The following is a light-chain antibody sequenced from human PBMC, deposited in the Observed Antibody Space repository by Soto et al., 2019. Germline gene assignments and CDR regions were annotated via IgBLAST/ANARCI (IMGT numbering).Light chain of an antibody. CDR1: QSVSSTS. J-gene: IGKJ4*01. Sequence: EIVLTQSPYTLSFSPVERATLSCRASQSVSSTSLAWYQQKFGQAPRLLIYGASSRATGIPDRFSGRGSGTDFTLTISRLEPEDFAVYYCQQYGSSPLLTFGGGTKVDIK. V-gene: IGKV3-20*01. CDR3: QQYGSSPLLT. CDR2: GAS.